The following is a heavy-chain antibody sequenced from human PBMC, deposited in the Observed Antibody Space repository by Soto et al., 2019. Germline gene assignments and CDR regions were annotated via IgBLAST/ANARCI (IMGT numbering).Heavy chain of an antibody. CDR1: GFTVSDHY. J-gene: IGHJ4*02. CDR3: ARDSWFNC. CDR2: TYTDGNT. Sequence: GGSLRFSCEASGFTVSDHYMSWVRQAPGKGLEWVSLTYTDGNTDYADSVKGRFTVSRDDSKNTLYLQMNSLRVEDTAVYYCARDSWFNCWGQGALVTVSS. V-gene: IGHV3-66*01.